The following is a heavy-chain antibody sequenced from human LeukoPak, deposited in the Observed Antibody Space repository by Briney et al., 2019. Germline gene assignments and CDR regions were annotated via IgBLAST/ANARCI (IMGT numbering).Heavy chain of an antibody. J-gene: IGHJ5*02. Sequence: SETLSLTCTVSGYSISSGYYWGWIRQPPGKGLEWIGSIYHSGSTYYNPSLKSRVTISVDTSKNQFSLKLSSVTAADTAVYYCARHDITMVRGVIWWFDPWGQGTLVTVSS. CDR3: ARHDITMVRGVIWWFDP. D-gene: IGHD3-10*01. CDR2: IYHSGST. V-gene: IGHV4-38-2*02. CDR1: GYSISSGYY.